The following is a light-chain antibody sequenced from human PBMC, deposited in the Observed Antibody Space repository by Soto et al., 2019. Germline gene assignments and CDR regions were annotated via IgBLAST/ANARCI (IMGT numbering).Light chain of an antibody. J-gene: IGKJ4*01. CDR1: QSVSSSY. V-gene: IGKV3-20*01. Sequence: EIVLKQSPGTLSLSPGERATLSCRASQSVSSSYLAWYQRKPGQAPRLLIYGASSRATGIPDRFSGSGSGTDFTLTISRLEPEDFAVYYCQQYGSSPLTFGGGTKVDIK. CDR2: GAS. CDR3: QQYGSSPLT.